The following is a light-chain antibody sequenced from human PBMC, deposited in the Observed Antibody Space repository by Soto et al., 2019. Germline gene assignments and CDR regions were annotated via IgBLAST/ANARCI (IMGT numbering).Light chain of an antibody. J-gene: IGLJ2*01. CDR1: SSDIGTYRL. CDR3: CSYAGSGTLV. V-gene: IGLV2-23*02. CDR2: EVS. Sequence: QPVLTQPASVSGSPGQSITISCTGTSSDIGTYRLVSWYQQHPGEAPKLMIYEVSKRPSGLSNRFSGSKSGNTASLTISGLQAEDEGYYYCCSYAGSGTLVFGGGTKLTVL.